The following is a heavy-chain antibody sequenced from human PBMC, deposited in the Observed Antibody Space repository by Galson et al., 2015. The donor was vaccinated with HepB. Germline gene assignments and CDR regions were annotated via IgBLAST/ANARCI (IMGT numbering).Heavy chain of an antibody. V-gene: IGHV3-33*08. J-gene: IGHJ5*02. CDR2: VWYDGSSE. D-gene: IGHD2-2*01. CDR1: GFTFSSYS. Sequence: SLRLSCAASGFTFSSYSMNWVRQSPSKGLEWVAAVWYDGSSEWYADSVKGRFTISRDNSRNTLYLQMNSLRAEDTAVYYCASSPGCSSSSCRRPHWFDPWGQGTLVTVSS. CDR3: ASSPGCSSSSCRRPHWFDP.